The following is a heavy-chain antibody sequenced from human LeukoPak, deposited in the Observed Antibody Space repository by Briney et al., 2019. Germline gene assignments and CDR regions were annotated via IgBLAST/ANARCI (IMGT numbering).Heavy chain of an antibody. D-gene: IGHD3-22*01. CDR3: AGRVDSSGYSYYYYYMDV. CDR1: GGSISSYY. V-gene: IGHV4-59*01. CDR2: IYYSGST. Sequence: SETLSLTCTVSGGSISSYYWSWIRQPPGKGLEWIGYIYYSGSTNYNPSLKSRVTISVDTSKNQFSLKLSSVTAADTAVYYCAGRVDSSGYSYYYYYMDVWGKGTTVTVSS. J-gene: IGHJ6*03.